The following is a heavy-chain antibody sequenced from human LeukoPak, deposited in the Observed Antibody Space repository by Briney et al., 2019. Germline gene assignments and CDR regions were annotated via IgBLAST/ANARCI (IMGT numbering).Heavy chain of an antibody. D-gene: IGHD3-10*01. Sequence: SETLSLTCTVSGDSINSYYWSWIRQPPEKGLEWIGYIYYSGTTSYNPSLKGRVTISVDTSKTQFSLKMNSVTAADTAVYYCARLQRITMAGPDYWYFDLWGRGTLSLSPQ. CDR2: IYYSGTT. CDR3: ARLQRITMAGPDYWYFDL. V-gene: IGHV4-59*01. J-gene: IGHJ2*01. CDR1: GDSINSYY.